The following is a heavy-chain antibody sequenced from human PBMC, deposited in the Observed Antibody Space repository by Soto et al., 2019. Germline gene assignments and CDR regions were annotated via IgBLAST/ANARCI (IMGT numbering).Heavy chain of an antibody. D-gene: IGHD6-13*01. CDR3: ARDPAYSSFDH. J-gene: IGHJ4*02. CDR1: GLSFSESW. CDR2: IKEDGSVR. V-gene: IGHV3-7*01. Sequence: DVQLVESGGGLVQPGGSLRLSCAASGLSFSESWMSWVRQAPGKGLEFVANIKEDGSVRNYVDSVKGRFTISRDNAKNSVYLQMNSLRDADTAVYYCARDPAYSSFDHWGQGTLVTVSS.